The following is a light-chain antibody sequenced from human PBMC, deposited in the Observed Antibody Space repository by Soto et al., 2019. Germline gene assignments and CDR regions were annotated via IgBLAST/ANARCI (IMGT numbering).Light chain of an antibody. Sequence: EIVMTQSPATLSVSPGERATLSCRASQSVSSNLAWYQHKPGQAPRLLIYGASTRATGIPARFSGSGSGTEFTLTISSLKSEDFAVYYCQQYNNWPRTFGQGTKVEIK. CDR1: QSVSSN. CDR2: GAS. V-gene: IGKV3-15*01. CDR3: QQYNNWPRT. J-gene: IGKJ1*01.